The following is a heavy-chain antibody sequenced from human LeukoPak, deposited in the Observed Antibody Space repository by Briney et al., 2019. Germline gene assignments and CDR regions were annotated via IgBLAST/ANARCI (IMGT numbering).Heavy chain of an antibody. J-gene: IGHJ6*02. CDR3: AADFWSGYSPPYGMDV. CDR2: IVVGSGNT. CDR1: GFTFTSSA. D-gene: IGHD3-3*01. V-gene: IGHV1-58*02. Sequence: GASVKVSCKASGFTFTSSAMQWVRQARGQRLEWIGWIVVGSGNTNYAQKFQERVTITRDMSTSTAYMDLSSLRSEDTAVYYCAADFWSGYSPPYGMDVWGQGTTVTVSS.